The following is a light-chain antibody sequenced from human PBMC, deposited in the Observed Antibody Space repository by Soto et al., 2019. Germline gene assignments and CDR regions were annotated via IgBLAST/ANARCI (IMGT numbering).Light chain of an antibody. CDR2: SNN. J-gene: IGLJ1*01. V-gene: IGLV1-47*02. CDR3: AAWDDSLSVLYV. Sequence: QSVLTQPPSASGTPGQRVTISRSGSSSNIGSNYVYWYQQLPGTAPKLLIYSNNQRPSGVPDRFSGSKSGTSASLAISGLRSEDEADYYCAAWDDSLSVLYVFGTGTKLTVL. CDR1: SSNIGSNY.